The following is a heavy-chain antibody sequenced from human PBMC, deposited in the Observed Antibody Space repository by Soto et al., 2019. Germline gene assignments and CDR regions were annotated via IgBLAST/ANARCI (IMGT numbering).Heavy chain of an antibody. CDR1: GGTFSSYA. CDR3: ARIHGSGSPYYYYGMDV. D-gene: IGHD3-10*01. Sequence: SVKFSCKASGGTFSSYAISWVRQAPGQGLEWMGGIIPIFGTASYAQKFQGRVTITADESTSTAYMELSSLRSEDTAVYYCARIHGSGSPYYYYGMDVWGQGTTVTVSS. J-gene: IGHJ6*02. V-gene: IGHV1-69*13. CDR2: IIPIFGTA.